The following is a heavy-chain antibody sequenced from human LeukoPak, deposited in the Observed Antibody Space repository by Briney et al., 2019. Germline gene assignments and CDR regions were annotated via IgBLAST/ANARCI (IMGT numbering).Heavy chain of an antibody. CDR2: ISWNSGSI. Sequence: GGSLRLSCAASGFTFDDYAMHWVRQAPGKGLEWVSGISWNSGSIGYADSVKGRFTISRDNAKNSLYLQMNSLRAEDTAVYYCARGEDITIFGVVIMAYYYYYYMDVWGKGTTVTVSS. J-gene: IGHJ6*03. CDR1: GFTFDDYA. CDR3: ARGEDITIFGVVIMAYYYYYYMDV. V-gene: IGHV3-9*01. D-gene: IGHD3-3*01.